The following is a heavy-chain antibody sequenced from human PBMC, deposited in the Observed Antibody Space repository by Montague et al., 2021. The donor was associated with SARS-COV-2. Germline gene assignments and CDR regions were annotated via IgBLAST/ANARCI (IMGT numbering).Heavy chain of an antibody. J-gene: IGHJ3*02. V-gene: IGHV4-39*01. D-gene: IGHD3-3*01. Sequence: SETLSLTCTVSGGSISSSSYYWGWIRQPPGKGLEWIGSIYYSGSTYYNPSLKSRVTISVDTSKNQFSQKLSSVTAADTAVYYCARHVPIYLTLGNAFDIWGQGTMVTVSS. CDR1: GGSISSSSYY. CDR2: IYYSGST. CDR3: ARHVPIYLTLGNAFDI.